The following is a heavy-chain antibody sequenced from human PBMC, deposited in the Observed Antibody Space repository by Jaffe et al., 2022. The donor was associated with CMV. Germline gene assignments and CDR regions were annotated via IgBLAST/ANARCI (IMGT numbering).Heavy chain of an antibody. CDR1: GFTFVNSA. J-gene: IGHJ4*02. V-gene: IGHV1-58*01. Sequence: QMQLVQSGPEVKKPGTSVKVSCKASGFTFVNSAVQWVRQARGQRLEWIGWIVVATGNTNYAQRFQERVIITRDMSTSTVYMELSSLRSEDTAVYYCSTKTGTAGASTFDSWGQGTLVTVSS. D-gene: IGHD1-7*01. CDR3: STKTGTAGASTFDS. CDR2: IVVATGNT.